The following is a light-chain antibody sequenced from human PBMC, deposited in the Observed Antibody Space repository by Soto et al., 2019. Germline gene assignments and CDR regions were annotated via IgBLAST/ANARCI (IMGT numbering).Light chain of an antibody. J-gene: IGKJ1*01. CDR1: QSISVW. CDR3: QHYNSYSEA. CDR2: KAS. Sequence: DIQMTQSPSSLSASVGDRVTFACRSSQSISVWLAWYQQKPGKAPKLLIYKASTLKSGVPSRFSGSGSGTEFTLTISSLQPDDFATYYRQHYNSYSEAFGQGTKVDIK. V-gene: IGKV1-5*03.